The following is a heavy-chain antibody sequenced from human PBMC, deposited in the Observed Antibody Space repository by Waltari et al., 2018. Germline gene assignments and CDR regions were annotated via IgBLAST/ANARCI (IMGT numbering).Heavy chain of an antibody. CDR1: GGSISSESYY. Sequence: QLQLQESGPGLVKPSETLSLTCTFSGGSISSESYYCGWIRQPPGKGLEWIGIMSYSGSTYYNPSLKSRVTISVDTSKNQFSLKLSSVTAADTAVYYCARLSYHIVTGYGWFDPWGLGTLVTVSS. J-gene: IGHJ5*02. CDR3: ARLSYHIVTGYGWFDP. D-gene: IGHD3-9*01. V-gene: IGHV4-39*01. CDR2: MSYSGST.